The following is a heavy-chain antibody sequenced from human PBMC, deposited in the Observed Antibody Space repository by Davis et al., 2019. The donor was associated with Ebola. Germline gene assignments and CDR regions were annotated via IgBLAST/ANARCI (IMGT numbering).Heavy chain of an antibody. V-gene: IGHV4-59*01. CDR3: ATGIAVAGREGDYYYYGMDV. CDR2: IYYSGST. CDR1: GGSISSYY. D-gene: IGHD6-19*01. Sequence: MPSETLSLTCTVSGGSISSYYWSWIRQPPGKGLEWIGYIYYSGSTNYIPSLKSRVTISVDTSKNQFSLKLSSVTAADTAVYYCATGIAVAGREGDYYYYGMDVWGQGTTVTVSS. J-gene: IGHJ6*02.